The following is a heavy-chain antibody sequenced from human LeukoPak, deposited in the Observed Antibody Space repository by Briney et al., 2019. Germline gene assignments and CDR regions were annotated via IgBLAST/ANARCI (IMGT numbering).Heavy chain of an antibody. CDR3: AKNGDRGAYCSGGSCYPYYYYYMDV. J-gene: IGHJ6*03. CDR2: ISASGGTT. V-gene: IGHV3-23*01. CDR1: GFTFSTYG. Sequence: GGSLRLSCAASGFTFSTYGMSWVRQAPGKGLEWVSAISASGGTTYYADSVKGHFTISRDNSKNTLYLQMNSLSAEDTAVYYCAKNGDRGAYCSGGSCYPYYYYYMDVWGKGTTVTISS. D-gene: IGHD2-15*01.